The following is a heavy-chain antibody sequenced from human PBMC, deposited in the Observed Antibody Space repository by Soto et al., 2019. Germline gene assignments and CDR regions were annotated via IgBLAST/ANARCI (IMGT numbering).Heavy chain of an antibody. J-gene: IGHJ5*02. D-gene: IGHD2-2*01. CDR1: GYTFTGYY. CDR2: INPNSGGT. CDR3: ARVGYCSSTSCYDWFDP. Sequence: ASVKVSCKASGYTFTGYYMHCVRQAPGQGLEWMGWINPNSGGTNYAQKFQGWVTMTRDTSISTAYMELSRLRSDDTAVYYCARVGYCSSTSCYDWFDPWGQGTLVTVSS. V-gene: IGHV1-2*04.